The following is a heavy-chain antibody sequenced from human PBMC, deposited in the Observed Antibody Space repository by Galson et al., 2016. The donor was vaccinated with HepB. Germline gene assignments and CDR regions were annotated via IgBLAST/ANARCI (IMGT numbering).Heavy chain of an antibody. CDR3: GKDPNWPAGN. J-gene: IGHJ4*02. CDR2: IGVSGGDT. CDR1: GFTFSSYS. V-gene: IGHV3-23*01. Sequence: SLRLSCAASGFTFSSYSMGWVRQAPGKGLEWVSDIGVSGGDTHYADSVKGRFTVSRGNSKNTLYLQTNSLTADDTAIYYCGKDPNWPAGNWGQGTLVTVPS. D-gene: IGHD6-13*01.